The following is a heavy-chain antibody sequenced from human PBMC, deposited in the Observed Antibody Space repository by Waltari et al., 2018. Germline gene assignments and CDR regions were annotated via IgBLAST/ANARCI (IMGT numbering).Heavy chain of an antibody. CDR2: IYYNGGT. CDR1: GASISSSAYY. Sequence: QPQLQESGPGLVKPSETLSLTCTVSGASISSSAYYWGWIRQPPGKGLEGIGNIYYNGGTYYNPSLNGRVTISVDTSKNQVSRRRNSVTAADTAVYYCGSSPSQGTEWRSPIDYWGQGALVTVSS. D-gene: IGHD3-3*01. J-gene: IGHJ4*01. CDR3: GSSPSQGTEWRSPIDY. V-gene: IGHV4-39*01.